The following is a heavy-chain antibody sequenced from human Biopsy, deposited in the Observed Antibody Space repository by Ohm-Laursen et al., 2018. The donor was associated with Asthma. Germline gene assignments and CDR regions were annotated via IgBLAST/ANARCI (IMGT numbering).Heavy chain of an antibody. V-gene: IGHV1-69*13. CDR1: GGTFNTYV. D-gene: IGHD2-2*01. CDR3: ARKAGSCISRTCYSLDF. J-gene: IGHJ4*02. Sequence: ALVTVSCKSLGGTFNTYVIGWARQAPGQGLEWMGGINSVFGTTTYPQKFQDRVTITADDSTSTVYMELSSLRSEDTAVYYCARKAGSCISRTCYSLDFWGQGTLVTVSS. CDR2: INSVFGTT.